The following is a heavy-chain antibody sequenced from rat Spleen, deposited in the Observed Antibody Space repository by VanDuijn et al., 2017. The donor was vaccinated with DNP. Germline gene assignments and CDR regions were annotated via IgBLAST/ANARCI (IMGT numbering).Heavy chain of an antibody. CDR3: ARGRLYPHYAMDA. V-gene: IGHV4-2*01. CDR1: GFNFKDYW. J-gene: IGHJ4*01. CDR2: INKDSSTR. D-gene: IGHD1-2*01. Sequence: EVKLVESGGGLVQPGRSLKLSCAASGFNFKDYWMGWVRQAPGKGLEWIGEINKDSSTRKYSPSLKDKISFSRDNAQNTLYLQMSKLGSEDTAIYYCARGRLYPHYAMDAWGQGTSVTVSS.